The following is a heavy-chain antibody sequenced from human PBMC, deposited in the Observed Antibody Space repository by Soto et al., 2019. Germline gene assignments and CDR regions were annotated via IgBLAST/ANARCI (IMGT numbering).Heavy chain of an antibody. CDR3: ASYRGALYFES. J-gene: IGHJ4*02. V-gene: IGHV4-59*01. Sequence: HSGTLALTCSVSGRSMRSTYGSWFRQSPDKGLEWLGYVFYGGTDYNPSLGGRVSMSVETSKSQFSLKLTSVTVADTAVYYCASYRGALYFESWGPGILVTVSS. D-gene: IGHD3-16*01. CDR2: VFYGGT. CDR1: GRSMRSTY.